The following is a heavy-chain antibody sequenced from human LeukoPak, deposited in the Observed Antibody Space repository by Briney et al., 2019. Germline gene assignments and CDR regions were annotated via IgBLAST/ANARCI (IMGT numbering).Heavy chain of an antibody. CDR3: AYRQLVQVGEEDY. V-gene: IGHV4-34*01. CDR1: GGSFSGYY. CDR2: INHSGRT. D-gene: IGHD6-13*01. J-gene: IGHJ4*02. Sequence: SETLSLTCAVCGGSFSGYYWSWIRQPPGKGLEWIGGINHSGRTNYNPSLKSRVTISVDTSKNQFSLKLSSVTAADTAVYYCAYRQLVQVGEEDYWGQGTLVTVSS.